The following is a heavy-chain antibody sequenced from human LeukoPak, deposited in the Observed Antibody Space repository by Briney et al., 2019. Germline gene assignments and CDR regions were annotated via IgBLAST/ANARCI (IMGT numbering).Heavy chain of an antibody. D-gene: IGHD6-13*01. CDR3: AKVRIRAISAALDY. Sequence: GGSLRLSCAASGFTFSRNWMSWVRQAPGKGLEWVANINEDGSEKYYVDSVKGRFTISRDNVQNSMYLQMNSLRAEDTAVYYCAKVRIRAISAALDYWGKGTLVTVSS. CDR2: INEDGSEK. V-gene: IGHV3-7*01. CDR1: GFTFSRNW. J-gene: IGHJ4*02.